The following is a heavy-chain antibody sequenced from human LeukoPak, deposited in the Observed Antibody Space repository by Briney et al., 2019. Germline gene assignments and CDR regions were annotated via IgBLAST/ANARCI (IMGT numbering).Heavy chain of an antibody. CDR3: AKDRYSSGWYSFDS. V-gene: IGHV3-30*18. J-gene: IGHJ4*02. Sequence: PERSLRLSCAASGFTFSSYGMHWVRQAPGKGLEWVAVISYDGSNKYYADSVKGRFTISRDNSKNTLFLQMNSLRAEDTAVYHCAKDRYSSGWYSFDSWGQGTLVTVSS. D-gene: IGHD6-19*01. CDR2: ISYDGSNK. CDR1: GFTFSSYG.